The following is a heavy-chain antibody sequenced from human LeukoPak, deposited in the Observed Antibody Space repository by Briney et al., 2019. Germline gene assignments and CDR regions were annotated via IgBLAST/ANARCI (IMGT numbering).Heavy chain of an antibody. V-gene: IGHV4-4*07. CDR3: ARETGYCSSSSCYNYFDY. J-gene: IGHJ4*02. Sequence: PSETLSLTCTVSGGSISSYYWSWIRQPAGKGLEWIGRIYTSGSTNYNPSLKSRVTMSVDTSKNQFSLKLSSVTAADTAVYYCARETGYCSSSSCYNYFDYWGQGTLVTVSS. CDR1: GGSISSYY. CDR2: IYTSGST. D-gene: IGHD2-2*02.